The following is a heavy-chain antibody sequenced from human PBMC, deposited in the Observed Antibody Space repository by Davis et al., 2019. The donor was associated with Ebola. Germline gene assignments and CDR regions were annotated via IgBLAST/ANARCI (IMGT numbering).Heavy chain of an antibody. D-gene: IGHD3-3*01. CDR1: GYTFTSYG. CDR2: ISAYNGNT. CDR3: ARDQEDWIFGVVVKAVRKYGMDV. J-gene: IGHJ6*02. V-gene: IGHV1-18*01. Sequence: ASVKVSCKASGYTFTSYGISWVRQAPGQGLEWMGWISAYNGNTNYAQKLQGRVTMTTDTSTSTAYMELRSLRSDDTAVYYCARDQEDWIFGVVVKAVRKYGMDVWGQGTAVTVSS.